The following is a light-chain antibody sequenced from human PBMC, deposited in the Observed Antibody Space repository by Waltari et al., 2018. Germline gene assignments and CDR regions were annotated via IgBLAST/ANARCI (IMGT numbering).Light chain of an antibody. V-gene: IGLV1-47*01. CDR1: SSNIGSNY. CDR2: MNN. J-gene: IGLJ3*02. Sequence: QSVLTQPPSASGTPGQRVTISCSGSSSNIGSNYVFWYQHLPGTAPKLLIYMNNQRPSGVPDRFSGSNSGTSASLAISGLRSEDEAHFYCAAWDDSLSGVVFGGGTKLTVL. CDR3: AAWDDSLSGVV.